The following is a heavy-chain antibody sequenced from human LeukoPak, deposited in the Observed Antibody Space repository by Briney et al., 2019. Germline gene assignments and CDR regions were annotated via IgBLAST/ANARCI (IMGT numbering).Heavy chain of an antibody. V-gene: IGHV3-7*01. J-gene: IGHJ6*04. CDR3: ARDRGPYYDFWSGYYSPNV. CDR2: IKQDGSEK. Sequence: PGGSLRLSCAASGFTFSSYWMSWVRQAPGKGLEWVANIKQDGSEKYYVDSVKGRFTISRDNAKNSLYLQMNSLRAEDTAVYYCARDRGPYYDFWSGYYSPNVWGKGTTVTVSS. D-gene: IGHD3-3*01. CDR1: GFTFSSYW.